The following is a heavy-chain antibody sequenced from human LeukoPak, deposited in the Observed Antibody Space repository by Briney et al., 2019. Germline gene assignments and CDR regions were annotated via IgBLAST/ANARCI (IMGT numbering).Heavy chain of an antibody. Sequence: PGGSLRLSCTASGFTFSNYGMHWVRQAPGRGLESVAVISHDGDNKYYAGSAKGQFTISRDNSKNTLYLQTDSLRAEDTALYYCARDGGGGYNQIDSWGQGTLVTVPS. V-gene: IGHV3-30*04. D-gene: IGHD5-24*01. CDR3: ARDGGGGYNQIDS. CDR2: ISHDGDNK. J-gene: IGHJ4*02. CDR1: GFTFSNYG.